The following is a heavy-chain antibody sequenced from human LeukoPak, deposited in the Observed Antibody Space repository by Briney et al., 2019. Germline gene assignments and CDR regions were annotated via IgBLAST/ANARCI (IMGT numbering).Heavy chain of an antibody. J-gene: IGHJ4*02. Sequence: GASVKVSCKASGYTFTGYYMHWVRQAPGQGLEWMGWINPNSGGTNYAQKFQGRVTMTRDTYISTAYMELSRLRSDDTAVYYCARGWIQLWSDLDYWGQGTLVTVSS. CDR3: ARGWIQLWSDLDY. CDR1: GYTFTGYY. V-gene: IGHV1-2*02. CDR2: INPNSGGT. D-gene: IGHD5-18*01.